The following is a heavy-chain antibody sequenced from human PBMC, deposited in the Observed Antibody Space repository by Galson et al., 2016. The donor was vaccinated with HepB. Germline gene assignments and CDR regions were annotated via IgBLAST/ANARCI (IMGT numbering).Heavy chain of an antibody. CDR1: GYMFTSYY. V-gene: IGHV1-46*01. Sequence: SVKVSCKASGYMFTSYYMHWVRQAPGQGFEWVGIINPSSGSTSYAQKFQGRVTMTRDTSTSTVYMELSSLRSEDTAVFYCARGLLWSFETYYLDYWGQGTLVTVSS. CDR2: INPSSGST. CDR3: ARGLLWSFETYYLDY. J-gene: IGHJ4*02. D-gene: IGHD2-21*01.